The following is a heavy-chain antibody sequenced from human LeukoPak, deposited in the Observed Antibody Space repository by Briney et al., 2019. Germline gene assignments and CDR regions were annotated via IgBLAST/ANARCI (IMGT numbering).Heavy chain of an antibody. V-gene: IGHV3-9*01. CDR3: AKDNPADSSGYSHRDTAYYFDY. CDR2: ISWNSGSI. J-gene: IGHJ4*02. D-gene: IGHD3-22*01. CDR1: GFTFDDYA. Sequence: GGSLRLSCAASGFTFDDYAMHWVRQAPGKGLEWVSGISWNSGSIGYADSVKGRFTISRDNAKNSLYLQMNSLRAEDTALYHCAKDNPADSSGYSHRDTAYYFDYWGQGTLVTVSS.